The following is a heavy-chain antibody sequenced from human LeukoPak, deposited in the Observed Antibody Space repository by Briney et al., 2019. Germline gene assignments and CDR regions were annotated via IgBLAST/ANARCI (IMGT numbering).Heavy chain of an antibody. CDR2: IKQDGSEK. CDR3: ARVFRYSYGHSLDY. V-gene: IGHV3-7*01. D-gene: IGHD5-18*01. CDR1: GFTFSSYR. Sequence: PGGSLRLSCAASGFTFSSYRMSWVRQAPGKGLEWVANIKQDGSEKHYVDSVKGRFTISRDNAKNSLYLQMNSLRAEDTAVYYCARVFRYSYGHSLDYWGQGTLVTVSS. J-gene: IGHJ4*02.